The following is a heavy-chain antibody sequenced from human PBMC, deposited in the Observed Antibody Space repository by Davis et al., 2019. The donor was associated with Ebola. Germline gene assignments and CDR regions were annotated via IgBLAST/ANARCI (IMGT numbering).Heavy chain of an antibody. D-gene: IGHD3-10*01. J-gene: IGHJ4*02. V-gene: IGHV3-23*01. Sequence: GESLKISCAASGFTFSSYSMNWIRQPPGKGLEWVSAISGSGGSTYYADSVKGRFTISRDNSKNTLYLQMNSLRAEDMAVYYCARDVSYSILDYWGQGTLVTVSS. CDR3: ARDVSYSILDY. CDR1: GFTFSSYS. CDR2: ISGSGGST.